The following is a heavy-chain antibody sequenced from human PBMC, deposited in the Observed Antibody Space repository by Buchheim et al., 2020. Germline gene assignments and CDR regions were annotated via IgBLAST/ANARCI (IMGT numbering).Heavy chain of an antibody. CDR3: ARGAYNWNDGGGFDP. D-gene: IGHD1-20*01. CDR1: GGSISSGDYY. V-gene: IGHV4-30-4*01. Sequence: QVQLQESGPGLVKPSQTLSLTRTVSGGSISSGDYYWSWIRQPPGKGLEWIGYIYYSGSTYSNPSLKSRVTISVDTSTNQLSLKLSSVTAADTAVYYCARGAYNWNDGGGFDPWGQGTL. J-gene: IGHJ5*02. CDR2: IYYSGST.